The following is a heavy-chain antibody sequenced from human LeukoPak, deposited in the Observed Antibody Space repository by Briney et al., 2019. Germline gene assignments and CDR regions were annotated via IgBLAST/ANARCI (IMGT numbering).Heavy chain of an antibody. CDR1: GFTFDDYT. Sequence: GGSLRLSCAASGFTFDDYTMHWVRQAPGKGLEWVSLISWDGGSTYYADSVKGRFTISRDNSKNSLYLQMNSLRTEDTALYYCAKDIGRYCSGGSCYSGGAFDIWGQGTMVTVSS. V-gene: IGHV3-43*01. D-gene: IGHD2-15*01. CDR3: AKDIGRYCSGGSCYSGGAFDI. J-gene: IGHJ3*02. CDR2: ISWDGGST.